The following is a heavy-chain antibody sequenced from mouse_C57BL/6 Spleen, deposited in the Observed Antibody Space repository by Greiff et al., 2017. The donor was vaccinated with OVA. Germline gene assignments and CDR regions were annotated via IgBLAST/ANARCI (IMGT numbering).Heavy chain of an antibody. CDR1: GFTFSSYA. D-gene: IGHD3-2*02. CDR3: ARGTHSGAPDY. Sequence: EVKLVESGGGLVKPGGSLKLSCAASGFTFSSYAMSWVRQTPEKRLEWVATISDGGSYTYYPDNVKGRFTISRDNAKNNLYLQMSHLKSEDTAMYYCARGTHSGAPDYWGQGTTLTVSS. CDR2: ISDGGSYT. V-gene: IGHV5-4*03. J-gene: IGHJ2*01.